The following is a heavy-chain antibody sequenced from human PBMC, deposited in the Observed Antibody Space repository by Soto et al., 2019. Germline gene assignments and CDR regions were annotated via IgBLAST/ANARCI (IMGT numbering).Heavy chain of an antibody. J-gene: IGHJ6*02. Sequence: PSQTLSLTCAISGDSVSSNSAAWNWIRQSPSRGLEWLGRTYYRSKWYNDYAVSVKSRITINPDTSKNQFSLQLNSVTPEDTAVYYCARDRYSGYDWTYEYYYYGMDVWGQGTTVTVSS. CDR1: GDSVSSNSAA. V-gene: IGHV6-1*01. CDR2: TYYRSKWYN. D-gene: IGHD5-12*01. CDR3: ARDRYSGYDWTYEYYYYGMDV.